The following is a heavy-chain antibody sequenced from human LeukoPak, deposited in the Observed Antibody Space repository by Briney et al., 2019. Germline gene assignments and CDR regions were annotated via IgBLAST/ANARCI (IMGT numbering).Heavy chain of an antibody. CDR3: ARVGVYYYDSSGYSNWFDP. CDR1: GFTFSDYY. J-gene: IGHJ5*02. CDR2: ISSSGSTI. D-gene: IGHD3-22*01. Sequence: GGSLRLSCAASGFTFSDYYMSWIRQAPGKGLEWVSYISSSGSTIYYADSVKGRFTISRDNAKNSLYLQMNSLRAEDTAVYYCARVGVYYYDSSGYSNWFDPWGQETLVTVSS. V-gene: IGHV3-11*01.